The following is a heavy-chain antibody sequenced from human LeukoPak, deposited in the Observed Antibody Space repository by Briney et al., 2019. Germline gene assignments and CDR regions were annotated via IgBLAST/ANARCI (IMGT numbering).Heavy chain of an antibody. CDR3: ATESATVTTIDYYGMDV. Sequence: ASVKVSCKVSGYTLTELSMHWVRQAPGKGLEWMGGLDPEDGETIYAQKFQGRVTMTEDTSTDTAYMELSSLRSEDTAVYYCATESATVTTIDYYGMDVWGQGTTVTVSS. V-gene: IGHV1-24*01. CDR2: LDPEDGET. J-gene: IGHJ6*02. CDR1: GYTLTELS. D-gene: IGHD4-17*01.